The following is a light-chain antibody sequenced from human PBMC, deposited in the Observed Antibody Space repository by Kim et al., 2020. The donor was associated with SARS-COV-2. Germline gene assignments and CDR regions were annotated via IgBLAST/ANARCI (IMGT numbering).Light chain of an antibody. Sequence: DIQMTQSPSSLSASVGDRVTITCRASQTISTYLNWYQQKPGKAPQLLIYAASRLQSGVPSRFSGTGSGTDFTLTISNLQPEDFATYNCQQSYSTPWTFGQGTKVDIK. CDR1: QTISTY. CDR2: AAS. CDR3: QQSYSTPWT. J-gene: IGKJ1*01. V-gene: IGKV1-39*01.